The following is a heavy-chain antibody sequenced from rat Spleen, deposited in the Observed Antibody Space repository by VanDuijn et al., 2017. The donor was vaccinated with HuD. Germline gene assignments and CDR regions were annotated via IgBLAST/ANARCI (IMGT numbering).Heavy chain of an antibody. CDR3: ARRGYLSNWYFDF. D-gene: IGHD1-11*01. CDR2: ISTSGGTT. J-gene: IGHJ1*01. CDR1: GFTFSNYD. V-gene: IGHV5-25*01. Sequence: EVQLVESGGGLVQPGRSLKLSCAASGFTFSNYDMAWVRQAPTKGLEWVASISTSGGTTYYRDSVKGRFTVSRDNAKSTLYLQMDSLRSEDTATYYCARRGYLSNWYFDFWGPGIMVTVSS.